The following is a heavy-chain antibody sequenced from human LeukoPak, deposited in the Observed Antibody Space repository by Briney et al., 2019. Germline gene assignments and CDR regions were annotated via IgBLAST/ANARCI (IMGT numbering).Heavy chain of an antibody. V-gene: IGHV3-73*01. Sequence: GGSLRLSCAASGFTFSGSAMHWVRQASGKGLEWVGRIRSKANSYATAYAASVKGRFTISRDDSKNTAYLQMNSLEIEDTALYYCTTGGHYFGSWGQGTLVTVSS. D-gene: IGHD3-9*01. CDR1: GFTFSGSA. J-gene: IGHJ5*01. CDR3: TTGGHYFGS. CDR2: IRSKANSYAT.